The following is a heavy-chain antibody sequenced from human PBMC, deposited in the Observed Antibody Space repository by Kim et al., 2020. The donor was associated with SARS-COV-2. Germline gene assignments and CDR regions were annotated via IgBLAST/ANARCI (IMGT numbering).Heavy chain of an antibody. CDR1: GFTFDEYA. J-gene: IGHJ4*02. V-gene: IGHV3-9*01. CDR3: ARSLARGGLDVAFDY. Sequence: GGSLRLSCAASGFTFDEYAMHWVRQVPGKGLEWVSGITWNSGNIGYADSVKGRFTISRDNAKNSLYLQMNRLRVEDTALYYCARSLARGGLDVAFDYWGQGTLVTVSS. CDR2: ITWNSGNI. D-gene: IGHD3-10*01.